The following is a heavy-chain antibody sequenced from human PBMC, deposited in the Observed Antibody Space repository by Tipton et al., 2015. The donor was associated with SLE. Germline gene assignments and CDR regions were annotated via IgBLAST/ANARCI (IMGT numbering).Heavy chain of an antibody. CDR2: IYYRGTT. CDR3: ARQGFCSGGGCYLNYYGFDV. D-gene: IGHD2-15*01. CDR1: LYSIGSGFY. Sequence: TLSLTCTVSLYSIGSGFYWDWIRQPPGKGLEWIGNIYYRGTTTYNPSLESRVTISLDTSKNQFSLKLSSVTTADTAVYFCARQGFCSGGGCYLNYYGFDVWGQGTTVIVSS. J-gene: IGHJ6*02. V-gene: IGHV4-38-2*02.